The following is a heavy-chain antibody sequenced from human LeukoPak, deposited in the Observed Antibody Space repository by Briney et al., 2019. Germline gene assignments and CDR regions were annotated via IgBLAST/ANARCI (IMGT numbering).Heavy chain of an antibody. CDR2: ISSSSSYI. J-gene: IGHJ4*02. D-gene: IGHD2-21*02. V-gene: IGHV3-21*01. Sequence: GGSLRLSCAASGFTFSYYSMNWVRQAPGKGLEWVSYISSSSSYIYYADSLKGRFTISRDNAKNSLYLQMNSLRAEDTAVYYCARETYCGGDCYVQYYFDYWGQGTLVTVSS. CDR1: GFTFSYYS. CDR3: ARETYCGGDCYVQYYFDY.